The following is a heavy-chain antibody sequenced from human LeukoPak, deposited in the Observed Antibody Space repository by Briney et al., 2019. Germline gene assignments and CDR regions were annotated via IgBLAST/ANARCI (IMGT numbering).Heavy chain of an antibody. CDR3: ARETEYDFWSGYLGYGMDV. D-gene: IGHD3-3*01. J-gene: IGHJ6*02. V-gene: IGHV3-21*01. CDR2: ISSSSSYI. CDR1: GFTFSSYS. Sequence: GGSLRHSCAASGFTFSSYSMNWVRQAPGKGLEWVSSISSSSSYIYYADSVKGRFTISRDNAKNSLYLQMNSLRAEDTAVYYCARETEYDFWSGYLGYGMDVWGQGTTVTVSS.